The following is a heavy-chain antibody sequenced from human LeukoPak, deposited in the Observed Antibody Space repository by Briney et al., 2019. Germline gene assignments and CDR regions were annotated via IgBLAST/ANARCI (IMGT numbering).Heavy chain of an antibody. CDR3: ARSGFGSQLWFSGPLYFDY. J-gene: IGHJ4*02. Sequence: GGSLRLSCAASGFTVSSNYMSWVRQAPGKGLEWVSVIYSGGSTYYADSVKGRFTISRDNSKNTLYLQMNSLRAEDTAVYYCARSGFGSQLWFSGPLYFDYWGQGTLVTVSS. CDR1: GFTVSSNY. D-gene: IGHD5-18*01. CDR2: IYSGGST. V-gene: IGHV3-66*02.